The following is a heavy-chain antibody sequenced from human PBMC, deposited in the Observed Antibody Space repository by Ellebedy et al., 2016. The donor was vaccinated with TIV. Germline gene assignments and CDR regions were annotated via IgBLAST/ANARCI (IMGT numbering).Heavy chain of an antibody. CDR3: ATAYGDYVHDAFDI. Sequence: AASVKVSCKTSGYTFNSYYMNWVRQAPGQGLEWMGMINPSGGRTSYAQKFQGRVTMTEDTSTDTAYMELSSLRSEDTAVYYCATAYGDYVHDAFDIWGQGTMVTVSS. J-gene: IGHJ3*02. CDR2: INPSGGRT. CDR1: GYTFNSYY. V-gene: IGHV1-46*02. D-gene: IGHD4-17*01.